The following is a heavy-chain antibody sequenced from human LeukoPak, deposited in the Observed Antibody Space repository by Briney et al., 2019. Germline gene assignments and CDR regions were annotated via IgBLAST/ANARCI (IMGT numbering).Heavy chain of an antibody. V-gene: IGHV4-59*01. D-gene: IGHD3-22*01. CDR3: ARYNYYDSTFDY. CDR1: GDSISSYY. CDR2: IYYSGST. Sequence: PSETLSLTCTVSGDSISSYYWSWIRQPPGKGLEWIGYIYYSGSTSYNPSLKSRVTISVDTSKNQFSLKLNSVTAADTAVYYCARYNYYDSTFDYWGQGTLVTVSS. J-gene: IGHJ4*02.